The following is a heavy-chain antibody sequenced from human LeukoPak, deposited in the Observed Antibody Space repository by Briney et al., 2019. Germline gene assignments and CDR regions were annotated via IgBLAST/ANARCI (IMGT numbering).Heavy chain of an antibody. D-gene: IGHD3-22*01. CDR3: ARDPSGYSNAFDI. Sequence: GGSLRLSCAASGFIVSSNYMSWVRQAPGKGLEWVSVIYNDGRTYYADSAKGRFTISRDNSKNTLYLQMNSLRADDTAMYYCARDPSGYSNAFDIWGQGTMVTVSS. J-gene: IGHJ3*02. CDR1: GFIVSSNY. CDR2: IYNDGRT. V-gene: IGHV3-53*01.